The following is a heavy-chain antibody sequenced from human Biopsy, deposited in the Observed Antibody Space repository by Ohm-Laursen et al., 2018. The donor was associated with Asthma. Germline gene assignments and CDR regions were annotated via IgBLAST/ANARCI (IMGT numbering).Heavy chain of an antibody. V-gene: IGHV3-30*18. J-gene: IGHJ3*02. CDR2: ISYDGSNK. CDR3: AKESGSNYAFDI. CDR1: GFTFSRYG. Sequence: SLRLSCAASGFTFSRYGMHWVRQAPGKGLEWVAVISYDGSNKYYADSVKGRFTISRDNSKNTLYLQMNSLRAEDTDVYYCAKESGSNYAFDIWGQGTMVTVSS. D-gene: IGHD1-1*01.